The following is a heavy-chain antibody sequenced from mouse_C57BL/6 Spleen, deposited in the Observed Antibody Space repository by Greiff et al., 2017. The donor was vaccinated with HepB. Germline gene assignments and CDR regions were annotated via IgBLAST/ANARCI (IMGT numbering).Heavy chain of an antibody. CDR3: ARYDYPWFAY. D-gene: IGHD2-4*01. Sequence: EVQLVESGGGLVKPGGSLKLSCAASGFTFSSYTMSWVRQTPEKRLEWVATISGGGGNTYYPDSVKGRFTISRDNAKNTLYLQMSSLRSEDTALYYCARYDYPWFAYWGQGTLVTVSA. CDR1: GFTFSSYT. V-gene: IGHV5-9*01. J-gene: IGHJ3*01. CDR2: ISGGGGNT.